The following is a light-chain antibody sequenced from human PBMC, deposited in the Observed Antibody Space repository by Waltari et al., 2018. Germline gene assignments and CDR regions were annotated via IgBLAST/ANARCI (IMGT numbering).Light chain of an antibody. V-gene: IGLV2-14*01. J-gene: IGLJ1*01. CDR2: DVG. CDR3: SSYTTSTTLL. CDR1: STDVGAYNF. Sequence: QSALTQPASVSGSPGQSITISCTGSSTDVGAYNFVSRYQQHPGKVPKLILYDVGNRPSGISHRFSASKSGNTASLTISGLQEEDEGEYYCSSYTTSTTLLFGTGTRLTVL.